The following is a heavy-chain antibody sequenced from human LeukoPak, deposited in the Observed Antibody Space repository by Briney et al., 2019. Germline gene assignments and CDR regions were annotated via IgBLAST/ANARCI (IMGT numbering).Heavy chain of an antibody. CDR1: GFSLSTSGMC. CDR3: ARGGYYDAFDI. V-gene: IGHV2-70*11. J-gene: IGHJ3*02. D-gene: IGHD3-10*01. CDR2: IDWDDDK. Sequence: SGPALVKPTQTLTLTCAFSGFSLSTSGMCVNWIRQPPGKALEWLARIDWDDDKYYSTSLKTRLTISEDTSKNQVVLTMTNMDPVDTATYYCARGGYYDAFDIWGQGTMVTVSS.